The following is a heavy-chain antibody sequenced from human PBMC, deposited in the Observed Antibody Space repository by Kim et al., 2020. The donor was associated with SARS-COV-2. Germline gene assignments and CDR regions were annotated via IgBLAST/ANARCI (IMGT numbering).Heavy chain of an antibody. V-gene: IGHV4-34*01. Sequence: SETLSLTCAVYGGSFSGYYWSWIRQPPGKVLEWIGEINHSGSTNYNPSLKSRVTISVDTSKNQFSLKLSSVTAADTAVYYCARGQTTVVTQLVLYYHYH. CDR1: GGSFSGYY. D-gene: IGHD4-17*01. CDR2: INHSGST. J-gene: IGHJ6*03. CDR3: ARGQTTVVTQLVLYYHYH.